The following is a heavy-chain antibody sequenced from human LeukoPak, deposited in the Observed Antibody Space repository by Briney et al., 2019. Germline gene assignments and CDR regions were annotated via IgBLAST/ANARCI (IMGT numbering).Heavy chain of an antibody. CDR2: IYYTGST. Sequence: PSETLSLTCTVSGASISNHFCSWIRQHPGKGLEWLGYIYYTGSTNYNPSLKSRVTISVDTSKNQFSLKLSSVTAADTAVYYCASGEYSSSFGYWGQGTLVTVSS. D-gene: IGHD6-6*01. V-gene: IGHV4-59*11. J-gene: IGHJ4*02. CDR1: GASISNHF. CDR3: ASGEYSSSFGY.